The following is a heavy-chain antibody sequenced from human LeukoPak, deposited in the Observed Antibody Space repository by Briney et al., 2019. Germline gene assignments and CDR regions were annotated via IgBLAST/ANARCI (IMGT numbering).Heavy chain of an antibody. D-gene: IGHD3-22*01. CDR3: ARSSAYFAEYLHY. CDR1: GGTFSSYA. V-gene: IGHV1-69*05. CDR2: ILGTFGTT. J-gene: IGHJ1*01. Sequence: ASVKVSCKASGGTFSSYAITWVRQAPGQGLEWMGGILGTFGTTNYAQKFQGRVTLTTDESTSTAYMELSSLRSEDTAVYYCARSSAYFAEYLHYWGQGTLVTVSS.